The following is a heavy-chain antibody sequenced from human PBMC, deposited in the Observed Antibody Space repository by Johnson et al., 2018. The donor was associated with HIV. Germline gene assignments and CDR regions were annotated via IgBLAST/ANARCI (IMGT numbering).Heavy chain of an antibody. Sequence: VQLVECGGGLVKPGGSLRLSCVVSGFSFSNAWMSWVRQAPGKGLEWVGRINSKTDGGTTDYAAPVTGSFTISRDDSKNTLYLQMNSLRAEDTAVYYCANCQEWELANDAFDIWGQGTMVTVSS. CDR2: INSKTDGGTT. V-gene: IGHV3-15*01. J-gene: IGHJ3*02. CDR3: ANCQEWELANDAFDI. CDR1: GFSFSNAW. D-gene: IGHD1-26*01.